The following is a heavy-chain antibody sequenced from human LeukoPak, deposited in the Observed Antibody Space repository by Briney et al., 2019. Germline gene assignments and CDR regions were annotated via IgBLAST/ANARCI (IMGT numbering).Heavy chain of an antibody. J-gene: IGHJ4*02. Sequence: GGSLRLSCAASGFTFSSYSLNWVRQAPGKGLEGVSSISGSSITIYYADSGKGRFPISGDIAGKSMYLQMNSLSAEDTAVYYCARDRGGSYSAIDYWGQGTLVTVSS. V-gene: IGHV3-48*01. D-gene: IGHD2-15*01. CDR3: ARDRGGSYSAIDY. CDR2: ISGSSITI. CDR1: GFTFSSYS.